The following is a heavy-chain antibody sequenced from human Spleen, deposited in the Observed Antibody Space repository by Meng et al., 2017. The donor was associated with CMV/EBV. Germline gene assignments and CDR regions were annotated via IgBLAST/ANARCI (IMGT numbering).Heavy chain of an antibody. CDR2: INWNGGST. CDR3: ARGLGGTYFNYFDY. V-gene: IGHV3-20*04. Sequence: GESLKISCAASGFTFDDYGMSWVRQAPGKGLEWVSGINWNGGSTGYADSVKGRFTISRDNAKNSLYLQMNSLRAEDTAVYYCARGLGGTYFNYFDYWGQGTLVTVSS. J-gene: IGHJ4*02. D-gene: IGHD1-26*01. CDR1: GFTFDDYG.